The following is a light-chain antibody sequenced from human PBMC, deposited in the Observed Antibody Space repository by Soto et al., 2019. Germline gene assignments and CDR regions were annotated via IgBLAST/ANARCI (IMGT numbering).Light chain of an antibody. Sequence: DIQMTPSPSSLSASVGDRVTITCRASQSISNYLNWYQQKPGRAPKLLIYAASNLQSGVPSRFSGIGSGTDFTLTISSLQPEDFASYFCQQSYSMPYTFGQGTKLEIK. J-gene: IGKJ2*01. CDR2: AAS. CDR3: QQSYSMPYT. CDR1: QSISNY. V-gene: IGKV1-39*01.